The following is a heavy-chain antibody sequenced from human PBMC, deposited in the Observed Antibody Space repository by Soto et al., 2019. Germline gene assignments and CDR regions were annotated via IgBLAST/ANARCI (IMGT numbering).Heavy chain of an antibody. Sequence: EVQLGESGGGLVQPGGSLRLSCAASGFTFSSYAMHWVRQAPGKGLEYVSAISSNGGSTYYANSVKGRFTISRDNSKNTLYLQMGSLRAEDMAVYYCARDYCSGGSCYYFDYWGQGTLVTVSS. V-gene: IGHV3-64*01. CDR1: GFTFSSYA. CDR3: ARDYCSGGSCYYFDY. CDR2: ISSNGGST. J-gene: IGHJ4*02. D-gene: IGHD2-15*01.